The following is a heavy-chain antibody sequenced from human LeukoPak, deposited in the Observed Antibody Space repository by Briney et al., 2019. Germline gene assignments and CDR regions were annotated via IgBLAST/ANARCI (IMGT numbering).Heavy chain of an antibody. CDR2: INHSGST. V-gene: IGHV4-34*01. CDR1: GGSFSGYY. CDR3: ARGPRMTRTYYYHYGMDV. D-gene: IGHD2-15*01. Sequence: SETLSLTCAVYGGSFSGYYWSWIRQPPGKGLEWIGEINHSGSTNHNPSLKSRVTISVDTSKNQFSLKLSSVTAADTAVYYCARGPRMTRTYYYHYGMDVWGQGTTVTVSS. J-gene: IGHJ6*02.